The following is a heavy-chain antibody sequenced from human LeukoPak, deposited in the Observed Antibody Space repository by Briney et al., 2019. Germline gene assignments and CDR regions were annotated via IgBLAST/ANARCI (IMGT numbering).Heavy chain of an antibody. CDR2: ISGSGGII. D-gene: IGHD4-17*01. CDR1: GFTFSSFG. V-gene: IGHV3-23*01. Sequence: PGGSLRLSCAASGFTFSSFGISWVRQAPGKGLEWVSTISGSGGIIDYADSVKGRFTFSRDNSRNMVYLQMNSLRAEDTAVYYCAKDLPDYGDYIEGYWRQGTLVTVSS. CDR3: AKDLPDYGDYIEGY. J-gene: IGHJ4*02.